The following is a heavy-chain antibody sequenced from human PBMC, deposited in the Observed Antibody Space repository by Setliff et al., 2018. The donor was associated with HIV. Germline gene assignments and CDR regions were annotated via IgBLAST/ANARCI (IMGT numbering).Heavy chain of an antibody. CDR3: ASQPAYSTDWYPPGYFDY. CDR2: IYYSGRT. Sequence: PSETLSLTCTVSGGPISSYYWSWIRQPPGKGLEWIGYIYYSGRTNYNPSLKSRVTISVDTSKNQFSLKLTSVTAADTAVYECASQPAYSTDWYPPGYFDYWGQGALVTVSS. D-gene: IGHD6-19*01. V-gene: IGHV4-59*08. CDR1: GGPISSYY. J-gene: IGHJ4*02.